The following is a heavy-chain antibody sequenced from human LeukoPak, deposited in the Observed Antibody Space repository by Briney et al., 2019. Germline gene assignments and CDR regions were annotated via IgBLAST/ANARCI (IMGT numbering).Heavy chain of an antibody. CDR1: GGSISSSSYY. J-gene: IGHJ4*02. Sequence: PSETLSLTXTVSGGSISSSSYYWGCIRQPPGKGLEWIGSIYYSGSTYYNPSLKSRVTISVDTSKDQFSLKLSSVTAADTAVYYCARQEADFWSGYSDYWGQGTLVTVSS. V-gene: IGHV4-39*01. CDR2: IYYSGST. CDR3: ARQEADFWSGYSDY. D-gene: IGHD3-3*01.